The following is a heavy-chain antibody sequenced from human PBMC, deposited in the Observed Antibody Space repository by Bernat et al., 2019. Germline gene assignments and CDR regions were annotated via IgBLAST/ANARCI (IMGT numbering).Heavy chain of an antibody. J-gene: IGHJ6*02. CDR3: ARVREVDSSSYYYYGMDV. CDR2: ISYDGSNK. V-gene: IGHV3-30-3*01. Sequence: QVQLVESGGGVVQPGRSLRLSCAASGFTFSSYAMHWFRKAPGKGLEWVAVISYDGSNKYYADSVKGRFTISRDNSKNTLYLQMNSLRAEDTAVYYCARVREVDSSSYYYYGMDVWGQGTTVTVSS. CDR1: GFTFSSYA. D-gene: IGHD6-6*01.